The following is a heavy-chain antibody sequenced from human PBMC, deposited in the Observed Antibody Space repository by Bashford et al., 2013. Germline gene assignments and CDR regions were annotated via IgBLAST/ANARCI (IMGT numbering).Heavy chain of an antibody. V-gene: IGHV4-59*01. J-gene: IGHJ4*02. CDR3: ARGDNYYGSGIPRV. CDR1: GGSISSYY. D-gene: IGHD3-10*01. CDR2: IYYSGST. Sequence: SSETLSLTCTVSGGSISSYYWSWIRQPPGKGLEWIGYIYYSGSTNYNPSLKSRVTISVDTSKNQFSLKLSSVTAADTAVYYCARGDNYYGSGIPRVWGQGTLVTVSS.